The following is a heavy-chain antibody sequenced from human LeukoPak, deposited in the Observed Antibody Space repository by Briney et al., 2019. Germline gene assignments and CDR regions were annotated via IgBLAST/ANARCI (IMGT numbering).Heavy chain of an antibody. CDR3: ARDPYSYDTSGPKPFDY. V-gene: IGHV3-48*02. D-gene: IGHD3-3*01. CDR2: ISRSSSAI. J-gene: IGHJ4*02. Sequence: GGSLRLSCAASGFTFSYYSMNWVRQAPGKGLEWVSYISRSSSAIYYADSVKGRLTISRDNAKNSLFLQMNSLRDEDTAVYYCARDPYSYDTSGPKPFDYWGQGTLVTVSS. CDR1: GFTFSYYS.